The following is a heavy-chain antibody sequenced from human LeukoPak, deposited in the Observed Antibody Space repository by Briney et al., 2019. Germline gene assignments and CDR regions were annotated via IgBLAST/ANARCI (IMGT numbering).Heavy chain of an antibody. Sequence: GGSLRLSCAASGFTFSSYGMHRVRQAPGKGLEWVAVIWYDGSNKYYADSVKGRFTISRDNSKNTLYLQMNSLRAEDMAVYYCARDPYGTSTYYDFWSGYYAYYYGMDVWGQGTTVTVSS. CDR2: IWYDGSNK. V-gene: IGHV3-33*01. CDR1: GFTFSSYG. J-gene: IGHJ6*02. D-gene: IGHD3-3*01. CDR3: ARDPYGTSTYYDFWSGYYAYYYGMDV.